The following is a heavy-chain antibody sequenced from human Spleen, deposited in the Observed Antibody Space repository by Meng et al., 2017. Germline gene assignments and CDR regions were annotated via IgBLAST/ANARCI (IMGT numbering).Heavy chain of an antibody. D-gene: IGHD7-27*01. CDR2: ISGSGGST. CDR3: AKDRSPELGL. CDR1: GFTFSSYA. Sequence: GGSLRLSCAASGFTFSSYAMSWVRQAPGKGLEWVSAISGSGGSTYYADSVKGRFTISRDNSKNTLYLQMNSLRGDDTAVYYCAKDRSPELGLRGQGTLVTVSS. V-gene: IGHV3-23*01. J-gene: IGHJ4*02.